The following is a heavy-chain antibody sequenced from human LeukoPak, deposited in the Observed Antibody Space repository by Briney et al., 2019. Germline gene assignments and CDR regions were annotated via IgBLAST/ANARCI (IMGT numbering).Heavy chain of an antibody. CDR1: GFTFSSYA. V-gene: IGHV3-23*01. D-gene: IGHD3-22*01. CDR3: ARDNYYDSSGYNAFDI. J-gene: IGHJ3*02. CDR2: ISGSGDNT. Sequence: GGSLRLSCAASGFTFSSYAMTWVRQAPGKGLEWVSAISGSGDNTYYAESVKGRFTISRDNSKNTLYLQMNSLRAEDTAVYYCARDNYYDSSGYNAFDIWGQGTMVTVSS.